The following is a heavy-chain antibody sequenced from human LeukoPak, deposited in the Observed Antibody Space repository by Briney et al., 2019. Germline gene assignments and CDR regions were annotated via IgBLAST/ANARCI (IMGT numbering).Heavy chain of an antibody. CDR2: ITGSGDNT. Sequence: GGSLRLSCAASGFTFSTSHMSWVRQAPGKGLKWVSTITGSGDNTYYADSVKGPFTISRDNVKNMLYMQMSGLRAEDTAIYFCAKDLQPGRRFFHIWGQGTMVTVSS. V-gene: IGHV3-23*01. J-gene: IGHJ3*02. D-gene: IGHD1-14*01. CDR1: GFTFSTSH. CDR3: AKDLQPGRRFFHI.